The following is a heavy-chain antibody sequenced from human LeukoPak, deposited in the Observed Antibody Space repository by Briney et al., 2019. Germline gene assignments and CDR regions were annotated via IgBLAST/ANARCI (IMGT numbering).Heavy chain of an antibody. CDR3: ARAPLVPPEGLRSAMAFDP. V-gene: IGHV1-69*13. CDR1: GGTFTSYA. CDR2: IIPNFGTA. D-gene: IGHD5-18*01. J-gene: IGHJ5*02. Sequence: GASVKVSCKASGGTFTSYAISWVRQAPGQGLEWMGGIIPNFGTANYAQKFQGRVTITADESTGTAYMELSRLRSEDTAVYYCARAPLVPPEGLRSAMAFDPWGQGTLVTVS.